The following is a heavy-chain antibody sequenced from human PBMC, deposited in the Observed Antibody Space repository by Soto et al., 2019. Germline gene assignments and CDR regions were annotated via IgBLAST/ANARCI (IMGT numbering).Heavy chain of an antibody. CDR3: AKARHSTSWYGLEADF. V-gene: IGHV3-30*09. D-gene: IGHD6-13*01. J-gene: IGHJ4*02. CDR2: ISYGGDNK. Sequence: GGSLRLSCAASGFIFNDYAMHWVRQAPGKGLEWVAVISYGGDNKYYADSVRGRFAISRDNLKNTLDLQMNSLNPEDTAVYHCAKARHSTSWYGLEADFWGQGTLVTVSS. CDR1: GFIFNDYA.